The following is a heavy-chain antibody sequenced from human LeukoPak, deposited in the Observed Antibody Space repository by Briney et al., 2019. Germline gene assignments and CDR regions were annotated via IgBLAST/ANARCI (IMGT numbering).Heavy chain of an antibody. CDR3: ARGPDTSTFDY. Sequence: SETLSLTCTVSGGSISSYYWSWIRQPPGKELEWIGYIYYSGSTNYNPSLKSRVTMSVDTSKNQFSLKLSSVTAADTAVYYCARGPDTSTFDYWGQGTLVTVSS. V-gene: IGHV4-59*12. CDR1: GGSISSYY. J-gene: IGHJ4*02. CDR2: IYYSGST.